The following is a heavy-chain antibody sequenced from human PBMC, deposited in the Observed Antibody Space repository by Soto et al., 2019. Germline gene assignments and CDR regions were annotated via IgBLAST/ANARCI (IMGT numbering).Heavy chain of an antibody. CDR2: ISSSGSTI. CDR1: GFTFSSYE. CDR3: ARAPYYDFWSGYYYYYGMDV. D-gene: IGHD3-3*01. V-gene: IGHV3-48*03. Sequence: VQLVESGGGLVQPGGSLRLSCAASGFTFSSYEMNWVRQAPGKGLEWVSYISSSGSTIYYADSVKGRFTISRDNAKNSLYLQMNSLRAEDTAVYYCARAPYYDFWSGYYYYYGMDVWGQGTTVTVSS. J-gene: IGHJ6*02.